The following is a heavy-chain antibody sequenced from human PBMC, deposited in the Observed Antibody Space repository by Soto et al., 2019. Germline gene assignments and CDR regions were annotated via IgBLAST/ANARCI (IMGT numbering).Heavy chain of an antibody. V-gene: IGHV3-64D*06. CDR2: IRGNGDPP. Sequence: PGEFLRLACSASGFTFSSYAMHWVRQAPGKGLEYVSGIRGNGDPPFYADSVKGRFTISRDNSKNTLYLQMSSLSADDTAVYYCVKSRGGNNFDFFDWGQGA. J-gene: IGHJ4*02. CDR1: GFTFSSYA. D-gene: IGHD5-12*01. CDR3: VKSRGGNNFDFFD.